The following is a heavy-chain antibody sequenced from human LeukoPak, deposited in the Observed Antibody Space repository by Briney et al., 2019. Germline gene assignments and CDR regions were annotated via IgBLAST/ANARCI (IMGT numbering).Heavy chain of an antibody. CDR1: GSSISSSRW. Sequence: SETLSLTCAVSGSSISSSRWWSWVRQPPGEGLEWIGEIYHSGKINYNPSLKSRVTISVDTSKNQFSLKLSSVTAADTAVYYCARLHYGGNYGYYYYYMDVWGKGTTVTISS. CDR3: ARLHYGGNYGYYYYYMDV. V-gene: IGHV4-4*02. D-gene: IGHD4-23*01. CDR2: IYHSGKI. J-gene: IGHJ6*03.